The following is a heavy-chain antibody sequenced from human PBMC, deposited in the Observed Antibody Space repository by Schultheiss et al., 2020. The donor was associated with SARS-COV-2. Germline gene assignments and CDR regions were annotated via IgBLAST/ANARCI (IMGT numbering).Heavy chain of an antibody. V-gene: IGHV4-39*01. CDR1: GGSISSYY. CDR3: ARHATIAARYWFDP. D-gene: IGHD6-6*01. J-gene: IGHJ5*02. Sequence: SETLSLTCSVSGGSISSYYWGWIRQPPGKGLEWIGSFSYSGSTYYNPSLKSRVTISVDTSKNQFSLKLSSMTAADTAVYYCARHATIAARYWFDPWGQGTLVTVSS. CDR2: FSYSGST.